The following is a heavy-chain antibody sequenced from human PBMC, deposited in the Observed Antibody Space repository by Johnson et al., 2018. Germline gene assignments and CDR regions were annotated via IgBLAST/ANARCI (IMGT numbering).Heavy chain of an antibody. J-gene: IGHJ3*02. CDR1: GGTFSSYA. CDR2: IITIFGTA. D-gene: IGHD5-18*01. V-gene: IGHV1-69*01. Sequence: QVQLVESGAEVKKPGSSVKVSCKASGGTFSSYAINWVRQAPGQGLEWMGGIITIFGTANYAQTFQGRVTITADEPTGTACMERSSLGAEDPAVYSCAGGEGDIAMVTGDGFDIWCQGTMVTVAS. CDR3: AGGEGDIAMVTGDGFDI.